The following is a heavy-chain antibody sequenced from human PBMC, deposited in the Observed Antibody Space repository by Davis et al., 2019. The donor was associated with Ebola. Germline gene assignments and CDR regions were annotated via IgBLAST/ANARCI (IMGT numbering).Heavy chain of an antibody. J-gene: IGHJ6*03. V-gene: IGHV3-21*01. CDR3: ASSGSYYYYYYYMDV. CDR1: GFTFSSYS. D-gene: IGHD1-26*01. Sequence: PGGSLRLSCAASGFTFSSYSMNWVRQAPGKGLEWVSSISSSSSYIYYADSVKGRFTISRDNAKNSLYLQMNSLRAEDTAVYYCASSGSYYYYYYYMDVWGKGTTVTVSS. CDR2: ISSSSSYI.